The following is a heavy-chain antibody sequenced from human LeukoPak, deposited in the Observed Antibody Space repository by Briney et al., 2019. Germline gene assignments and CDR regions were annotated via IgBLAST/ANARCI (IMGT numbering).Heavy chain of an antibody. Sequence: GGSLRLSCAASGFTFSTYGMHWVRQAPGKGLEWVAVIWFDGSNKYYADSVKGRFTIPRDNAKSTLYLQMNSLRAEDTAVYYCARERVVRGYSGYDFDYWGQGTLVTVSS. J-gene: IGHJ4*02. V-gene: IGHV3-33*01. CDR3: ARERVVRGYSGYDFDY. CDR2: IWFDGSNK. CDR1: GFTFSTYG. D-gene: IGHD5-12*01.